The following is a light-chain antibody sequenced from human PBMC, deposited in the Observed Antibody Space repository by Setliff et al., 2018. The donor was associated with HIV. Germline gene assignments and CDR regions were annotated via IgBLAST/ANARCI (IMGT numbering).Light chain of an antibody. J-gene: IGLJ1*01. Sequence: QSVLTQPPSASGSPGQSVTISCTGTSSDVGAYNYVSWYQQHPGKAPKLMIYDVNKRPSGVPDRFSGAKSGNTASLTVSGLQAEDEADYYCSSYAGNNKGVFGTGTKVT. CDR3: SSYAGNNKGV. CDR1: SSDVGAYNY. CDR2: DVN. V-gene: IGLV2-8*01.